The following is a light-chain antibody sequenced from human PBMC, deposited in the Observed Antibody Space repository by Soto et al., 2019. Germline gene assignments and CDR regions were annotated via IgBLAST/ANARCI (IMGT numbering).Light chain of an antibody. CDR3: AAWDDTLSGVL. Sequence: QSVLTQVPSASGTRGQRVTISCSGSRSNIGRNFVFWYQQLPGTAPKLLIYRNDQRPSGVPDRFSGSNSDNSASLAISGLRSEDEADYYCAAWDDTLSGVLFGGGTKLTVL. CDR1: RSNIGRNF. J-gene: IGLJ2*01. CDR2: RND. V-gene: IGLV1-47*01.